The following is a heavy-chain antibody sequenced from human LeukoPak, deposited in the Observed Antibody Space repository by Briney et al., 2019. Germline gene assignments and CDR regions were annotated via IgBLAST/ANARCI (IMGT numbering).Heavy chain of an antibody. Sequence: GASVKVSCKASGYTFTGYYMHWVRQAPGQGLEWMGWINPNSGGTNYAQKLQGRVTMTTDTSTSTAYMELRSLRSDDTAVYYCARVPIWFGELVVDYWGQGTLVTVSS. V-gene: IGHV1-2*02. CDR2: INPNSGGT. CDR3: ARVPIWFGELVVDY. D-gene: IGHD3-10*01. CDR1: GYTFTGYY. J-gene: IGHJ4*02.